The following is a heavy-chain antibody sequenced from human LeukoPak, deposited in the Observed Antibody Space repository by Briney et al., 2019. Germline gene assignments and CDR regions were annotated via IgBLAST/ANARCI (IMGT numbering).Heavy chain of an antibody. CDR3: ARGRGLIGTSRFDP. V-gene: IGHV1-3*01. CDR1: GYTFSNSG. Sequence: GASVKVSCKTSGYTFSNSGLHWVRQAPGQSLEWMGWINAGNGNRKCSQELQDRLTITRDTSASTVYMELNSLKSEDTAMYFCARGRGLIGTSRFDPWGQGTLVIVSS. CDR2: INAGNGNR. D-gene: IGHD3-10*01. J-gene: IGHJ5*02.